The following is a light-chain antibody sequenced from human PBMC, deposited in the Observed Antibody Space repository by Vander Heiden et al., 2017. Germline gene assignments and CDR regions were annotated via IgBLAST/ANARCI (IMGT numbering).Light chain of an antibody. CDR2: QDS. Sequence: SYELTQPPSVSVSPGQTASITCPGDKLGDKYACWYQQKPGQSPVLVIYQDSKRPSGIPGRFSGSNSGNTATLTISGTQAMDEADYYCQAWDSSTGGVFGGGTKLTVL. V-gene: IGLV3-1*01. CDR1: KLGDKY. CDR3: QAWDSSTGGV. J-gene: IGLJ2*01.